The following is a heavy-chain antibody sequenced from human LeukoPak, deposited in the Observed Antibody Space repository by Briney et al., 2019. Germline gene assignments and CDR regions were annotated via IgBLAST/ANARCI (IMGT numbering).Heavy chain of an antibody. J-gene: IGHJ5*02. Sequence: AAVTVSCKASGYTFTSYDINWVRQAGGQGREGMGWMNPNRGNTVYAQTFQGRVTMTRNTSISTAYMQLSSLRSEDTAVYYCARVGMGAHNWFDPWGQGTLVTVSS. V-gene: IGHV1-8*01. CDR2: MNPNRGNT. CDR1: GYTFTSYD. D-gene: IGHD3-16*01. CDR3: ARVGMGAHNWFDP.